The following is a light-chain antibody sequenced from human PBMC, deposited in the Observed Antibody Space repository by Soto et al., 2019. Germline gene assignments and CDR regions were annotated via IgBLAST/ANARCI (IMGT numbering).Light chain of an antibody. CDR3: QQYDNLPPFT. J-gene: IGKJ4*01. CDR2: DAS. V-gene: IGKV1-33*01. Sequence: DIQMTQSPSSLSASVGDRVTITCQASQDISNYLNWYQQKPGKAPKLLIYDASTLETGVPSRFSGSGSGTDFTFTISSRQAEDVATYYCQQYDNLPPFTFGGGTKVEIK. CDR1: QDISNY.